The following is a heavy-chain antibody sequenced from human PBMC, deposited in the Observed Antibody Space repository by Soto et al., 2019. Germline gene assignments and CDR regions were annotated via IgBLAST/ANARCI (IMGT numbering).Heavy chain of an antibody. D-gene: IGHD1-26*01. CDR2: IIPILGIA. Sequence: QVQLVQSGAEVKKPGSSVKVSCKASGGTFSSYTISWVRQAPGQGLEWMGRIIPILGIANYAQKFQGRVTIPADKSTSTGYMEPSSLRSEDTAVYYCASAGATSHLDYWGQGTLVTVSS. CDR3: ASAGATSHLDY. CDR1: GGTFSSYT. V-gene: IGHV1-69*02. J-gene: IGHJ4*02.